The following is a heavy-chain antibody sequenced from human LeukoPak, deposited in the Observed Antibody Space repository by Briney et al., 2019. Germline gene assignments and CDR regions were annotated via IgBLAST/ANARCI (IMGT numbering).Heavy chain of an antibody. CDR3: ARGGEEGYFDY. V-gene: IGHV1-3*01. Sequence: ASVKVSCKASGYTFTSYAMHWVRQAPGQSLEWMGWINAGNGNTKYSQKFQGRVTMTTDTSTSTAYMELRSLRSDDTAVYYCARGGEEGYFDYWGQGTLVTVSS. D-gene: IGHD3-16*01. J-gene: IGHJ4*02. CDR1: GYTFTSYA. CDR2: INAGNGNT.